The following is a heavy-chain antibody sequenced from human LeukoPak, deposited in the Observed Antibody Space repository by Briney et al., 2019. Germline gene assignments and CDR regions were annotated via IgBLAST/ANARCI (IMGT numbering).Heavy chain of an antibody. Sequence: GGSLRLSCTASGFSVSDSYMTWVRQAPGKGLEWVSVIYMGGGTFYADSVKGRFTISRDNSKNILFLQMKGLRAEDTAVYYRARAGGLRIAVAPIDYWGQGTLVTVS. CDR2: IYMGGGT. J-gene: IGHJ4*02. D-gene: IGHD6-19*01. V-gene: IGHV3-53*01. CDR1: GFSVSDSY. CDR3: ARAGGLRIAVAPIDY.